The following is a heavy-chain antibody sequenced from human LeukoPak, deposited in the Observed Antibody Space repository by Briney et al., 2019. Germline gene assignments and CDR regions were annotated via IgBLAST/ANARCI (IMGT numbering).Heavy chain of an antibody. V-gene: IGHV1-2*02. D-gene: IGHD1-26*01. Sequence: GASVKVSCKASGYTFTGYYMHWVRQAPGQGLEWMGWINPNSGGTNYAQKFQGRVTMTRDTSISTAYMELSRLRSDDTAVYYCARGRGLSGSYYDDYWGQGTLVTVSS. CDR2: INPNSGGT. CDR1: GYTFTGYY. J-gene: IGHJ4*02. CDR3: ARGRGLSGSYYDDY.